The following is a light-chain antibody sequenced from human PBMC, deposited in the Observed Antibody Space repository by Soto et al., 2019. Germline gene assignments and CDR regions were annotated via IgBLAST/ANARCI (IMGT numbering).Light chain of an antibody. Sequence: QSALTQPASVSGSPGQSITISCTGTSSDVGSYNYVSWYQQYPGKAPKLMIYDVSNRPSGVSYRFSGSKSGNTASLTISGLQAEDDADYYCSSYTTSITHVVFGGGTKLTVL. CDR2: DVS. CDR3: SSYTTSITHVV. J-gene: IGLJ2*01. CDR1: SSDVGSYNY. V-gene: IGLV2-14*01.